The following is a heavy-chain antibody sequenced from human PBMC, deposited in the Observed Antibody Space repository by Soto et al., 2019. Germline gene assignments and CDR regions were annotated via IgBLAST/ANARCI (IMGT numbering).Heavy chain of an antibody. CDR2: ITWNSASV. J-gene: IGHJ6*02. Sequence: QPGGSLRLSCAASGFIFDDFAMHWVRQAPGKGLEWVSSITWNSASVAYADSVKGRFTISRDNAKNSLYLQMNNLRPEDAALYYCTKEVYGMGYYYYGMDVWGQGTTVTVSS. D-gene: IGHD2-8*01. CDR1: GFIFDDFA. CDR3: TKEVYGMGYYYYGMDV. V-gene: IGHV3-9*01.